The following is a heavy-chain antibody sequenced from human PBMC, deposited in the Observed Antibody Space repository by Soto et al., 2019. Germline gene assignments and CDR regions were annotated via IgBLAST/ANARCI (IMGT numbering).Heavy chain of an antibody. CDR1: GFTFSSYA. J-gene: IGHJ6*02. V-gene: IGHV3-33*08. D-gene: IGHD6-6*01. Sequence: GGSLRLSCAASGFTFSSYAMSWVRQAPGKGLEWVAVIWYDGSNKYYADSVKGRFTISRDNSKNTLYLQMNSLRAEDTAVYYCARDAVFSSSSGYYYYYYGMDVWGQGTTVTVSS. CDR3: ARDAVFSSSSGYYYYYYGMDV. CDR2: IWYDGSNK.